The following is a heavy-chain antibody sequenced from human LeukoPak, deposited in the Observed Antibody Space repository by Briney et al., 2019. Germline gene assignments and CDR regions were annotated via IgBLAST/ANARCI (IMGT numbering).Heavy chain of an antibody. Sequence: GGSLRLSCAASGFTFSSYGMHWVRQAPGKGLEWVAVISYDGSNKYYADSVKGRFTISRDNSKNTLYLQMNSLRAEDTAVYYCAKERGYSSSWYGGFDYWGQGTLVTVSS. CDR3: AKERGYSSSWYGGFDY. CDR1: GFTFSSYG. D-gene: IGHD6-13*01. V-gene: IGHV3-30*18. CDR2: ISYDGSNK. J-gene: IGHJ4*02.